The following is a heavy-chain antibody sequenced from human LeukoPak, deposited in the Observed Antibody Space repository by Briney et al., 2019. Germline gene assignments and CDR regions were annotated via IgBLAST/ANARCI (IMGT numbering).Heavy chain of an antibody. CDR3: AKGDSGSYYLYFQH. CDR2: ISWNSGSI. V-gene: IGHV3-9*01. CDR1: GFTFDDYA. D-gene: IGHD1-26*01. J-gene: IGHJ1*01. Sequence: GGSLRLSCAASGFTFDDYAMHWVRQAPGKGLEWVSGISWNSGSIGYADSVKGRFTISRDNAKNSLYLQMNSLRAEDTALYYCAKGDSGSYYLYFQHWGQGTLVTVSS.